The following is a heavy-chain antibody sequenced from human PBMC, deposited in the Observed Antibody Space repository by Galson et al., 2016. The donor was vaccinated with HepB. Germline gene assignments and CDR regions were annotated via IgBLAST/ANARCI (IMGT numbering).Heavy chain of an antibody. D-gene: IGHD1-26*01. CDR2: IDPSDSST. CDR1: GYNFPSFW. Sequence: QSGAEVKKPGESLRISCKGSGYNFPSFWISWVRQIPGKGLEWMGRIDPSDSSTKYNPSFEGHVTMSADRSISTAYLHWSSLQASDTAMYYCARRSDRYSGAYRYWFDPWGQGTLVTVSS. J-gene: IGHJ5*02. CDR3: ARRSDRYSGAYRYWFDP. V-gene: IGHV5-10-1*01.